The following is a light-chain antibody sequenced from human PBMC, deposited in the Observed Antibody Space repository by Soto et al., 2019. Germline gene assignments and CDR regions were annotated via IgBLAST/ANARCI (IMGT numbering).Light chain of an antibody. CDR2: EVT. J-gene: IGLJ1*01. CDR1: SSDVGGYNY. Sequence: QSALTQPPSASGSPGQSVSVSCTGTSSDVGGYNYVSWYQQHPGKAPRLLIYEVTQRPSGVPDRFSGSKSGNTASLTVSGLQAEDEADYYCSSYAGSSNDVFGTGTKVTVL. CDR3: SSYAGSSNDV. V-gene: IGLV2-8*01.